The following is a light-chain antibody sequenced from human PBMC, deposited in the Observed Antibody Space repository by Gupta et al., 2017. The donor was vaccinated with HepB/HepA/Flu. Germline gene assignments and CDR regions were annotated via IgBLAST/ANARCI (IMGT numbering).Light chain of an antibody. Sequence: DSQMSQSSSTLSASVGDRVTSTCQASQEINNSLNRYQQKPVQDPKLLISDASTGETGVPSTFSGSGSVTDFTFTSMGRQAEDVAEYYGRHDDNIRTFGEGTRVELK. CDR1: QEINNS. J-gene: IGKJ1*01. CDR3: RHDDNIRT. CDR2: DAS. V-gene: IGKV1-33*01.